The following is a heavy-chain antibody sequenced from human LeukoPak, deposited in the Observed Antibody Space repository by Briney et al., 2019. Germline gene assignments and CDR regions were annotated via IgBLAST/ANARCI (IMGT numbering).Heavy chain of an antibody. V-gene: IGHV4-59*08. CDR2: IYYSGST. J-gene: IGHJ4*02. CDR3: ARHKYSSLDY. Sequence: SETLSLTCTVSGGSISSYYWSWIRQPPGKGLEWIGYIYYSGSTNYNPSLKSRVTISVDTSKIQFSLKLSSVTAADTAVYYCARHKYSSLDYWGQGTLVTVSS. D-gene: IGHD5-18*01. CDR1: GGSISSYY.